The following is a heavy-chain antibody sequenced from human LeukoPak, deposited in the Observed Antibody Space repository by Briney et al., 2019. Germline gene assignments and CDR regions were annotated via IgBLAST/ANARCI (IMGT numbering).Heavy chain of an antibody. Sequence: SETLSLTCTVSGDSINNNVYYWGWIRQPPGKGLEWIAIISYSGTTYYNPSLETRATISIDTSKNKFSLKVNSVTAADTAMYYCARDRGLWLGEARDAFDIWGQGTMVTVFS. CDR1: GDSINNNVYY. CDR3: ARDRGLWLGEARDAFDI. V-gene: IGHV4-39*07. D-gene: IGHD3-10*01. CDR2: ISYSGTT. J-gene: IGHJ3*02.